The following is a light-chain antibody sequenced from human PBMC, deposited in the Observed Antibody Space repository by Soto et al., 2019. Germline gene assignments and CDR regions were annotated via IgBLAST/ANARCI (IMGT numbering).Light chain of an antibody. Sequence: QSALTQPASVSGSPGQSITISCTGTSGDIGSYNRVSWYQQHPGKAPKLIIYEVTDRPSGVSNRFSGSKSSNTASLTISGLQAEVEAEYYCSSYTNINTRACVFGTGTKLTVL. J-gene: IGLJ1*01. CDR1: SGDIGSYNR. V-gene: IGLV2-14*01. CDR2: EVT. CDR3: SSYTNINTRACV.